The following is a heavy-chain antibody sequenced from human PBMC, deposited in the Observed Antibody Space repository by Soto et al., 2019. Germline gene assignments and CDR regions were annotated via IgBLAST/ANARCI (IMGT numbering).Heavy chain of an antibody. V-gene: IGHV3-49*03. Sequence: GGSLRLSCTASGFTFGDYAMSWFRQAPGKGLEWVGFIRSKAYGGTTEYAASVKGRFTISRDDSKSIAYLQMNSLKTEDTAVYYCTRAPKWNDFDYWGQGTLVTVSS. J-gene: IGHJ4*02. CDR2: IRSKAYGGTT. CDR1: GFTFGDYA. CDR3: TRAPKWNDFDY. D-gene: IGHD1-1*01.